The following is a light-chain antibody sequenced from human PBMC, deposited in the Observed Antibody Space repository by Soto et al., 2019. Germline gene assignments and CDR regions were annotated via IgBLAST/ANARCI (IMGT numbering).Light chain of an antibody. V-gene: IGLV1-40*01. J-gene: IGLJ3*02. CDR2: GNN. CDR1: SFNIGAGYD. Sequence: QSVLTQPPSVFGAPGQRVTISCTGSSFNIGAGYDVHWYQQLPGTAPKLLIYGNNNRPSGVPDRFSGSKSGTSASLAITGLQAEDEADYYCQSYDSSLSGSVFGGGTQLTVL. CDR3: QSYDSSLSGSV.